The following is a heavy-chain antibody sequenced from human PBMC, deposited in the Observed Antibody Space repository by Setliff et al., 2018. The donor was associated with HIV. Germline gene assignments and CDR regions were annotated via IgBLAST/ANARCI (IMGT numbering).Heavy chain of an antibody. V-gene: IGHV2-5*02. J-gene: IGHJ3*02. D-gene: IGHD3-10*01. CDR3: ARLRFGELLNAFDI. Sequence: SGPTLVNPTQTLTLTCTFSGFSPSTSGVGVGWIRQPPGKALEWLALIYWDDDKRYSPSLKSRLTITKDTSKNQVVLTMTNMDPVDTATYYCARLRFGELLNAFDIWGQGTMVTVSS. CDR1: GFSPSTSGVG. CDR2: IYWDDDK.